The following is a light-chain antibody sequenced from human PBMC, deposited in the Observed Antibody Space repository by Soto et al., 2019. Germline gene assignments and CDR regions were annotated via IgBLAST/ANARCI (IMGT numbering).Light chain of an antibody. CDR3: SSYISSSTLV. CDR2: EVS. J-gene: IGLJ1*01. V-gene: IGLV2-14*01. CDR1: SSDVGAYNH. Sequence: QSVLTQPASVSGPPGQSITISCTGTSSDVGAYNHVSWYQQHPGKAPKLRIYEVSNRPSGVSNRFSGSKSGNTASLTISGLQAEDEADYYCSSYISSSTLVFGTGTKVTVL.